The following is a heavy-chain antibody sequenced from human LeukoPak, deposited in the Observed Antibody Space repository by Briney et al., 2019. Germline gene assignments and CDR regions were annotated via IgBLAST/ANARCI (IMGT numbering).Heavy chain of an antibody. Sequence: SVKVSCKASGGTVSSYAISWVRQAPGKGLEWMEGIIPIFGTANYAQKFRGRVTITADESTSTAYMELSSLRSEDTAVYYCARGRAYCSSTSSHGIEDYWGQGTLVTVSS. J-gene: IGHJ4*02. CDR2: IIPIFGTA. CDR3: ARGRAYCSSTSSHGIEDY. D-gene: IGHD2-2*01. CDR1: GGTVSSYA. V-gene: IGHV1-69*01.